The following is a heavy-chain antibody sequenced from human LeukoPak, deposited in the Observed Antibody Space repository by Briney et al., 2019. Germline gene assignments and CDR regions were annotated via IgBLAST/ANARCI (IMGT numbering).Heavy chain of an antibody. V-gene: IGHV1-46*01. D-gene: IGHD3-3*01. J-gene: IGHJ6*02. CDR3: ARDVLRFTYGMDV. CDR1: GYTFTSYY. Sequence: ASVKVSCKASGYTFTSYYMHWVRQAPGQGLEWMGIINPSGGSTSYAQKFQGRVTMTRDTSTSTVYMELSSLRSEDTAVYYCARDVLRFTYGMDVWGQGTTVTVS. CDR2: INPSGGST.